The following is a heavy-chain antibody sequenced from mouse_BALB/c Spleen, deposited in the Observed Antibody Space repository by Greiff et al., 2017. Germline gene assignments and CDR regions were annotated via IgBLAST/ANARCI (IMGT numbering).Heavy chain of an antibody. J-gene: IGHJ3*01. CDR2: INPYYGST. CDR3: ARGGFITTATKNWFAY. CDR1: GYSFTDYI. Sequence: VQLQQTGPELVKPGASVKISCKASGYSFTDYIMLWVKQSHGKSLEWIGNINPYYGSTSYNLKFKGKATLTVDKSSSTAYMQLNSLTSEDSAVYYCARGGFITTATKNWFAYWGQGTLVTVSA. V-gene: IGHV1-39*01. D-gene: IGHD1-2*01.